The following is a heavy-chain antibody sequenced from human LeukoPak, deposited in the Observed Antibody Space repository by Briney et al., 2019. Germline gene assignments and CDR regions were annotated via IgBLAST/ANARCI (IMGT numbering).Heavy chain of an antibody. CDR1: GYTFSSYG. CDR2: ISAYNGNT. J-gene: IGHJ5*02. D-gene: IGHD4-17*01. Sequence: GASVKVSCKASGYTFSSYGITWVRQAPGQGIEWMGWISAYNGNTNYVQKLQGRVTMTTDTSTSTAYMELRSLRSDDTATYFCARDLGDDLTTVTSGNWFDPWGQGTLVTVSS. V-gene: IGHV1-18*01. CDR3: ARDLGDDLTTVTSGNWFDP.